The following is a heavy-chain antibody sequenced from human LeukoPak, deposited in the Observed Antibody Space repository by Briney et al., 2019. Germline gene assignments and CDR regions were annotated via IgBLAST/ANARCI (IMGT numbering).Heavy chain of an antibody. Sequence: ASGPTLVKPTETLTLTCTFSGFSLSTTGVGVGWIRQPPGKALEWLALIYWNDDKRYSPSLKSRVTITKDTSKNQVVLTMTNMDPADTATYYCARRLDDGSGTYSYYFDYWGQGTLVTVSS. J-gene: IGHJ4*02. V-gene: IGHV2-5*01. CDR1: GFSLSTTGVG. D-gene: IGHD3-10*01. CDR2: IYWNDDK. CDR3: ARRLDDGSGTYSYYFDY.